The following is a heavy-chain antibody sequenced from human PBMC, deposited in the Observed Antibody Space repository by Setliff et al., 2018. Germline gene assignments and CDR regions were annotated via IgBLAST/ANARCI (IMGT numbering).Heavy chain of an antibody. J-gene: IGHJ4*01. CDR1: DDSFTSSRYY. CDR3: VRPGGTTVVARHFDY. D-gene: IGHD2-15*01. Sequence: KPSETLSLTCTVSDDSFTSSRYYWGWICQAPGSGLEWIGSISYSGTPYYNASVESRVTISIDTSRNQFSLELRSVTVADTATYYCVRPGGTTVVARHFDYWGSGILVTVS. V-gene: IGHV4-39*01. CDR2: ISYSGTP.